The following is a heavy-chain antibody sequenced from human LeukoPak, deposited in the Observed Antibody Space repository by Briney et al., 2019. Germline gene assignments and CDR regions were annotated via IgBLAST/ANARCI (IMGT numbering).Heavy chain of an antibody. CDR1: GFTFSSYE. CDR2: ISSSGSTI. Sequence: GGSLRLSCAASGFTFSSYEMNWVRQAPGKGLEWVSYISSSGSTIYYADSVKGRFTISRDNAKNSLYLQMNSLRAEDTAVYYCARGSDHGDYKLVYWGQGTLVTVSS. CDR3: ARGSDHGDYKLVY. D-gene: IGHD4-17*01. V-gene: IGHV3-48*03. J-gene: IGHJ4*02.